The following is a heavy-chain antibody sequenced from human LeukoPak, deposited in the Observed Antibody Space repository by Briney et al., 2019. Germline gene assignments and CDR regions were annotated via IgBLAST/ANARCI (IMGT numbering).Heavy chain of an antibody. V-gene: IGHV3-53*01. CDR2: IYSGGST. Sequence: PGGSLRLSCAASGFSISNYNTNWVRQAPGKGLEWVSVIYSGGSTYYADSVKGRFTISRDNSKNTLYLQMNSLRAEDTAVYYCARIRGSHYYYYYMDVWGKGTTVTVSS. J-gene: IGHJ6*03. CDR3: ARIRGSHYYYYYMDV. D-gene: IGHD1-26*01. CDR1: GFSISNYN.